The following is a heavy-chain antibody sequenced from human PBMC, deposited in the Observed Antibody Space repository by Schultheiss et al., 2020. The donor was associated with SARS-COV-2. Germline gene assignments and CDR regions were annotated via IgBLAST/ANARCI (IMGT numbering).Heavy chain of an antibody. D-gene: IGHD5-12*01. CDR3: ARVQVATIDHYYYYYGMDV. V-gene: IGHV1-8*01. J-gene: IGHJ6*02. CDR2: MNPNSGNT. CDR1: GYTFTSYD. Sequence: ASVKVSCKASGYTFTSYDINWVRQGAGQGLEWMGWMNPNSGNTGYAQKFQGRVTMTRNTSISTAYMELSSLRSEDTAVYYCARVQVATIDHYYYYYGMDVWGQGTTVTVSS.